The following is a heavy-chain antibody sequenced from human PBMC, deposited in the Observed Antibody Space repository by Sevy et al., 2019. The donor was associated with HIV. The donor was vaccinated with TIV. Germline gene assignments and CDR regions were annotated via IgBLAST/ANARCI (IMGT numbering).Heavy chain of an antibody. Sequence: GGSLRLSCAASGFTFSSYSMNWVRQAPGKGLEWVSSISSSSSYIYYADSVKGRFTISRDNAKNSLYLQMNSLRAEDXXXXXXXXXIQXXXXXXXCYYKHFDYWGQGTLVTVSS. CDR1: GFTFSSYS. CDR2: ISSSSSYI. V-gene: IGHV3-21*01. CDR3: XXXIQXXXXXXXCYYKHFDY. J-gene: IGHJ4*02. D-gene: IGHD2-21*01.